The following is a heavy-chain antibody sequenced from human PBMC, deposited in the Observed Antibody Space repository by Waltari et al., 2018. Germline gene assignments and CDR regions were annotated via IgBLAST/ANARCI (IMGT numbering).Heavy chain of an antibody. CDR2: IIPIFGTA. J-gene: IGHJ6*02. Sequence: QVQLVQSGAEVKKPGSSVKVSCKASGGTFSSYAISWVRQAPGQGLEWMGGIIPIFGTANYAQKFQGRVTITADESTSTAYMELSSLRSEDTAVYYCARAALDSSSWYITPAGNYYYYGMDVWGQGTTVTVSS. CDR3: ARAALDSSSWYITPAGNYYYYGMDV. V-gene: IGHV1-69*01. CDR1: GGTFSSYA. D-gene: IGHD6-13*01.